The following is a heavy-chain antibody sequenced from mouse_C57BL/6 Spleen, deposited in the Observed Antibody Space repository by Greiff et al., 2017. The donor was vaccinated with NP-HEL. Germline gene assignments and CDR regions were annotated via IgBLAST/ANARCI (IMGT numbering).Heavy chain of an antibody. D-gene: IGHD1-1*01. CDR1: GYSFTDYN. J-gene: IGHJ2*01. CDR3: ARYYYYGRAPYYFDY. Sequence: VQLKQSGPELVKPGASVKISCKASGYSFTDYNMNWVKQSNGKSLEWIGVINPNYGTTSYNQKFKGKATLTVDQSSSTAYMQLNSLTSEDSAVYYGARYYYYGRAPYYFDYWGQGTTLTVSS. V-gene: IGHV1-39*01. CDR2: INPNYGTT.